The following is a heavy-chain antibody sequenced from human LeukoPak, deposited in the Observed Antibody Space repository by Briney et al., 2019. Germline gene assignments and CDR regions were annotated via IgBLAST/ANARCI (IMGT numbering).Heavy chain of an antibody. CDR3: AREVRGQLVRDYFDN. CDR2: ISGYNGNT. Sequence: ASVKVSCKASGYTFTSYGITWVRQAPGQGLEWMGWISGYNGNTNYAQKLQGRVTMTTDTSTTTAHMELRSLRSDDTAVYYCAREVRGQLVRDYFDNWGQGTLVTVSS. V-gene: IGHV1-18*01. D-gene: IGHD6-6*01. J-gene: IGHJ4*02. CDR1: GYTFTSYG.